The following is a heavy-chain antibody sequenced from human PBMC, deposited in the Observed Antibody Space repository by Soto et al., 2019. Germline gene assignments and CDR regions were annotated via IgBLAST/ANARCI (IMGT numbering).Heavy chain of an antibody. CDR3: ARVDYGDYPWFDP. V-gene: IGHV4-61*01. CDR1: GGSVSSHLYY. J-gene: IGHJ5*02. D-gene: IGHD4-17*01. Sequence: QVQLQESGPGLVKPSDTLSLTCSVSGGSVSSHLYYWGWIRQPPGNGLEWIANVYYNGSTNYNPSLKSRVTISVDTSKKQFSLKLSSVTAADTAVYYCARVDYGDYPWFDPWGQGTPVTVSS. CDR2: VYYNGST.